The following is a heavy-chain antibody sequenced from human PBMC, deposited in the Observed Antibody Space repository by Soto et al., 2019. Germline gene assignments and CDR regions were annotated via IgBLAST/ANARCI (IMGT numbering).Heavy chain of an antibody. CDR3: TRWKESYSDY. CDR2: IKSKNDGGTT. V-gene: IGHV3-15*01. Sequence: GGSLRLSCAASGVTSTNACMNWVRQAPGRGLEWVGRIKSKNDGGTTDFPAPVKGRFTISRDDSKNTMYLQMNNLKTEDTAVYYCTRWKESYSDYWGQGTLVTVS. D-gene: IGHD1-1*01. J-gene: IGHJ4*02. CDR1: GVTSTNAC.